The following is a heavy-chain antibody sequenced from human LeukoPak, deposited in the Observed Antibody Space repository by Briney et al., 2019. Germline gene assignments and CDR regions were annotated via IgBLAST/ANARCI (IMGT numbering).Heavy chain of an antibody. CDR1: GGSISSGGYS. J-gene: IGHJ3*02. Sequence: TLSPTCTVSGGSISSGGYSWSWIRQPPGKGLEWIGYIYHSGSTYYNPSLKSRVTISVDRSKNQFSLKLSSVTAADTAVYYCARNGGRGLVAFAIWGQGTMVTVSS. CDR3: ARNGGRGLVAFAI. D-gene: IGHD3-10*01. CDR2: IYHSGST. V-gene: IGHV4-30-2*01.